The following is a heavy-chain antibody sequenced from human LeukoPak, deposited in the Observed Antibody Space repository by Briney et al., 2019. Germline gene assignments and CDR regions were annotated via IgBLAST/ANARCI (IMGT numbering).Heavy chain of an antibody. CDR2: ISYDGSNK. CDR1: GFTFSSYG. D-gene: IGHD2-15*01. Sequence: GGSLRLSCAASGFTFSSYGMHWVRQAPGKGLEWVAVISYDGSNKYYADSVKGRFTISRDNSKNTLYLQMNSLRAEDTAVYYCAKDGGGSRFPDYWGQGTLVTVSS. V-gene: IGHV3-30*18. J-gene: IGHJ4*02. CDR3: AKDGGGSRFPDY.